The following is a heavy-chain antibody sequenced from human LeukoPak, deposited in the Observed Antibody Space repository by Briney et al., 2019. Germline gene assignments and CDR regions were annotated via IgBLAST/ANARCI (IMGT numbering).Heavy chain of an antibody. Sequence: GSLRLSCAASGFTFSSYGMHWVRQAPGKGLEWVAVIWYDGSNKYYADSVKGRFTISRDNSKDTLYLQMNSLRAEDTAVYYCAREKDSNLNVLRFLEWLPTGPFDPWGQGTLVTVSS. CDR1: GFTFSSYG. CDR3: AREKDSNLNVLRFLEWLPTGPFDP. CDR2: IWYDGSNK. D-gene: IGHD3-3*01. V-gene: IGHV3-33*01. J-gene: IGHJ5*02.